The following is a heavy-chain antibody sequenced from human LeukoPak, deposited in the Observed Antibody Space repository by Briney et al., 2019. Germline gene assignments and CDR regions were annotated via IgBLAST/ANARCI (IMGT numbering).Heavy chain of an antibody. V-gene: IGHV4-34*01. CDR2: MNPSGST. CDR1: GGSFSGYY. J-gene: IGHJ6*03. D-gene: IGHD3-22*01. CDR3: ARGRQDVTMIVVVMTAVSYYLDV. Sequence: SETLSLTCAVYGGSFSGYYWTWIRQTPEKGLEWLGEMNPSGSTSYNPSLKSRVTISVDTSKNQFSLKLSSVTAADTAVYYCARGRQDVTMIVVVMTAVSYYLDVWGKGTTVTVS.